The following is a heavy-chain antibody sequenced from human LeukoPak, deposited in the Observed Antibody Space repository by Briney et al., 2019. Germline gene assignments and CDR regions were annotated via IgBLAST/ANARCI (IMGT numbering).Heavy chain of an antibody. V-gene: IGHV4-61*01. CDR3: ARHLDLTVWSFDH. J-gene: IGHJ4*02. CDR2: ISDSGGS. D-gene: IGHD3/OR15-3a*01. CDR1: GGSVSSGISY. Sequence: SETLSLTCSVSGGSVSSGISYWSWIRQPPGEGLEWIAYISDSGGSDYNPSLRGRVTISVDTSKNQFSLKVSSVTAADTAVYYCARHLDLTVWSFDHWGQGTLVTVSS.